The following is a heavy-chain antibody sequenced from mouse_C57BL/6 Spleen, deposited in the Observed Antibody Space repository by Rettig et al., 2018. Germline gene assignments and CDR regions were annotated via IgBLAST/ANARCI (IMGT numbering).Heavy chain of an antibody. CDR3: ARYGGTDFDY. D-gene: IGHD1-1*01. CDR1: GYAFSSSW. CDR2: IYPGDGDT. V-gene: IGHV1-82*01. Sequence: QVQLQQSGPELVKPGASVKISCKASGYAFSSSWMNWVKQRPGKGLEWIGRIYPGDGDTNYNGKFKGKATLTADKSSSTAYMQLSSLTSEDSAVYFCARYGGTDFDYWGQGTTLTVSS. J-gene: IGHJ2*01.